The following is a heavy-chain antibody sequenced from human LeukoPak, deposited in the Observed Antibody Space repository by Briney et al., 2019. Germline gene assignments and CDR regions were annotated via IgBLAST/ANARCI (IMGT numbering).Heavy chain of an antibody. CDR1: GFTFTNYA. CDR2: INKSGGNT. D-gene: IGHD3-22*01. Sequence: GGSLRLSCAASGFTFTNYAMTWVRQAPGKGLEWVSTINKSGGNTYFADFAKGRFTISRDNSKNTLFLQMNSLRADDTDLYYCAKDTRSTVISVGAFEIWGQGTMVTVSS. V-gene: IGHV3-23*01. CDR3: AKDTRSTVISVGAFEI. J-gene: IGHJ3*02.